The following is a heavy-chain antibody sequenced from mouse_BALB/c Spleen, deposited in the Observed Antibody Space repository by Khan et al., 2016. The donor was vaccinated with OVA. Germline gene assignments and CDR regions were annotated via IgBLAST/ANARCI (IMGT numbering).Heavy chain of an antibody. V-gene: IGHV1-76*01. J-gene: IGHJ2*01. CDR2: IYPGTNNT. CDR3: AREKDVYYFDY. Sequence: QIQLVQSGAELVRPGASVKLSCKTSGYTFTTYWIHWVKQRPGQGLEWIARIYPGTNNTYYTEKFKDKFTLTADKSSSTVYMQLSSLKSEDSAVCICAREKDVYYFDYWGQGTTLTVSS. CDR1: GYTFTTYW.